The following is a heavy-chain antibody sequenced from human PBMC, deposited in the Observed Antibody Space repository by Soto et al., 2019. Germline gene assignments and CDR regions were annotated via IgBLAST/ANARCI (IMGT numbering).Heavy chain of an antibody. CDR1: GGTFSSYT. D-gene: IGHD5-12*01. Sequence: GASVKVSCTASGGTFSSYTISWVRQAPGQGLEWMGRIIPILGIANYAQKFQGRVTITADKSTSTAYMELSSLRSEDTAVYYCARSEYSGYDSSYYFDYWGQGTLVTVSS. CDR3: ARSEYSGYDSSYYFDY. CDR2: IIPILGIA. V-gene: IGHV1-69*02. J-gene: IGHJ4*02.